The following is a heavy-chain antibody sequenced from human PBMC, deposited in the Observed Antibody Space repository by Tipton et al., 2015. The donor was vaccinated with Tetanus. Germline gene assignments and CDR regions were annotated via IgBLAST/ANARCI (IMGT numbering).Heavy chain of an antibody. CDR2: IHYSGST. D-gene: IGHD3-3*01. J-gene: IGHJ1*01. CDR1: GASINNYY. V-gene: IGHV4-59*01. Sequence: TLSLTCTVSGASINNYYWNWIRQSPGKGLEWIGYIHYSGSTNYNPSLKSRVTISVDTSKSQFSLKLSSVTAADTAVYYRARTSGYLYSNHWGQGTLVTVSS. CDR3: ARTSGYLYSNH.